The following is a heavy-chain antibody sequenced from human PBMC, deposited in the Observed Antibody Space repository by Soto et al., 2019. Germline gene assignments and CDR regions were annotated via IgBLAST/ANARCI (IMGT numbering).Heavy chain of an antibody. CDR2: MNPNSGNT. V-gene: IGHV1-8*01. CDR3: ARAYGDLDV. CDR1: GYTFTSYD. Sequence: ASVKVSCKASGYTFTSYDINWVRQATGQGLEWMGWMNPNSGNTGYAQKFQGRVTMTRDTSISTAYMEVSSLRSEDTAMYYCARAYGDLDVWGQGTTVTVSS. D-gene: IGHD2-21*01. J-gene: IGHJ6*02.